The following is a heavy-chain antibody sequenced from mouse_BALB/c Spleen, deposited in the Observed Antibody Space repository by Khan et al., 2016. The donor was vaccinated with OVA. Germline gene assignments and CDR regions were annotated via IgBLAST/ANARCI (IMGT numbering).Heavy chain of an antibody. CDR1: GYSITSDYA. V-gene: IGHV3-2*02. CDR2: ISYSGST. J-gene: IGHJ2*01. D-gene: IGHD2-10*01. CDR3: ARGYPYLGNFDY. Sequence: QLEESGPGLVKPSQSLSLTCTVTGYSITSDYAWNWIRQFPGNKLEWMGYISYSGSTSYNPSLKSRISITRDNSKNQFFLQLNSLSHQDTATYDWARGYPYLGNFDYWGQGTTLTVSS.